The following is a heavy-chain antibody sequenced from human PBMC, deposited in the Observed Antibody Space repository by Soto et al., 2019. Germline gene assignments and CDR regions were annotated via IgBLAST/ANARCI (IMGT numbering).Heavy chain of an antibody. CDR3: AITPCWFAGMDV. CDR2: IHLESRKT. J-gene: IGHJ6*02. CDR1: VDTFSDYD. Sequence: ASVKVSCKASVDTFSDYDINWVRQAPGQGLEWMGWIHLESRKTSFAQKFQGRFTMTGDTSIDPAYMDLNSLTSEGTAVYYCAITPCWFAGMDVWGQLTKVTVSS. V-gene: IGHV1-8*01. D-gene: IGHD3-10*01.